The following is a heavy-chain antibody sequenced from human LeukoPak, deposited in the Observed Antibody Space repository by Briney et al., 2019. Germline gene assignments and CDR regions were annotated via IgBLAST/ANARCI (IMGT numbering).Heavy chain of an antibody. Sequence: HGESLKISCKTSGYHFNNYWIAWVRQMPGKGLEWMGIIYPGDSDTKYTAAFQGQVTISLDESISTAYLQWNSLKASDTAVYYCARHNRPGGSYSGSWFDPWGQGTLVTVSS. CDR3: ARHNRPGGSYSGSWFDP. CDR2: IYPGDSDT. J-gene: IGHJ5*02. D-gene: IGHD1-26*01. V-gene: IGHV5-51*01. CDR1: GYHFNNYW.